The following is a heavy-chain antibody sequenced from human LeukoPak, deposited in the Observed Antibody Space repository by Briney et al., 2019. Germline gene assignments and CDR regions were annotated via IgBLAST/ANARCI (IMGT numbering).Heavy chain of an antibody. V-gene: IGHV4-61*02. J-gene: IGHJ3*02. D-gene: IGHD6-13*01. CDR1: GGSISSGGYY. Sequence: SQTLSLTCTVSGGSISSGGYYWSWIRQPAGKGLEWIGRIYTSGSTNYNPSLKSRVTMSVDTSKNQFSLKLSSVTAADTAVYYCARANSSSWSDAFDIWGQGTMVTVSS. CDR2: IYTSGST. CDR3: ARANSSSWSDAFDI.